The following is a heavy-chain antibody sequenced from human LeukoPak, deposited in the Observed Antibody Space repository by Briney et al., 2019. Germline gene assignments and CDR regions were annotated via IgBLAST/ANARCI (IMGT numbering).Heavy chain of an antibody. D-gene: IGHD1-7*01. CDR1: GDSVSSNSAA. Sequence: SQTLSLTCAISGDSVSSNSAAWNWIRQSPSRGLEWLGRTYYRSKWYNDYAVSVKSRITINPDTSKNQFSLQLNSVTPEDTAVYYCARAGYNRNYVTSEGFDYWGQGTLVTVSS. V-gene: IGHV6-1*01. CDR3: ARAGYNRNYVTSEGFDY. CDR2: TYYRSKWYN. J-gene: IGHJ4*02.